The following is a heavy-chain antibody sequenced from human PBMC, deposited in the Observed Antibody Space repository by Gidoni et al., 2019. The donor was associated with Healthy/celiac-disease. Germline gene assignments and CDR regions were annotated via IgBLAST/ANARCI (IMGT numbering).Heavy chain of an antibody. CDR3: ARDGVILTGYYNYYYYYGMDV. D-gene: IGHD3-9*01. Sequence: QVQLVESGGGLVKPGGSQRLSCAASGFPFSDYYMSWIRQAPGKGLEWVSYISSSGSTIYYADSVKGRFTISRDNAKNSLYLQMNSLRAEDTAVYYCARDGVILTGYYNYYYYYGMDVWGQGTTVTVSS. CDR1: GFPFSDYY. CDR2: ISSSGSTI. V-gene: IGHV3-11*01. J-gene: IGHJ6*02.